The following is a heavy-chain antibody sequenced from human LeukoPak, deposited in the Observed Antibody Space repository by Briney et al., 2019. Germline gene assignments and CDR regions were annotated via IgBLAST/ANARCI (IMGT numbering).Heavy chain of an antibody. CDR2: INHSGST. D-gene: IGHD2-2*01. CDR3: ASHRARYCSSTSCPRPFDY. Sequence: SETLSLTCAVYGGSFSGYYWSWIRQPPGKGLEWIGEINHSGSTNYNSSLKSRVTISVDTSKNQFSLKLSSVTAADTAVYYCASHRARYCSSTSCPRPFDYWGQGTLVTVSS. CDR1: GGSFSGYY. J-gene: IGHJ4*02. V-gene: IGHV4-34*01.